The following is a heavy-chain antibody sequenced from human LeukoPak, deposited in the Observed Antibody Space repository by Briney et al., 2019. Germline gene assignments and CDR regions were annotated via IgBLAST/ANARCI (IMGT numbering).Heavy chain of an antibody. CDR1: GGSISSSSYY. Sequence: PSETLSLTCTVSGGSISSSSYYWGWIRQPPGKGLEWIGSIYYSGSTYYNPSLKSRVTISVDTSKNQFSLKLSSVTAADTAVYYCGLKKPYYDILTGYYIHHWGQGTLVTVSS. D-gene: IGHD3-9*01. J-gene: IGHJ5*02. CDR3: GLKKPYYDILTGYYIHH. V-gene: IGHV4-39*01. CDR2: IYYSGST.